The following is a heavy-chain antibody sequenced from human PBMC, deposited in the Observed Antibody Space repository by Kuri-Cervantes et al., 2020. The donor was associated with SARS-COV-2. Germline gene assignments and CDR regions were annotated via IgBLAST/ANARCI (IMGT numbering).Heavy chain of an antibody. J-gene: IGHJ4*02. CDR1: GYSISSGYY. V-gene: IGHV4-38-2*02. CDR2: IYHSGST. CDR3: ATVARGAIVATIREGFDY. D-gene: IGHD5-12*01. Sequence: SETLSLTCTVSGYSISSGYYWGWIRQPPGKGLEWIGSIYHSGSTNYNPSLKSRVTISVDTSKNQFSLKLSSVTAADTAVYYCATVARGAIVATIREGFDYWGQGTLVTVSS.